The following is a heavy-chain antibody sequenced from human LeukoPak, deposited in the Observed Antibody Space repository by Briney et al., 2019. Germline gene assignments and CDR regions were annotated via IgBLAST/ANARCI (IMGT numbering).Heavy chain of an antibody. Sequence: SGGSLRLYCAASRFTFSSYSMIWLRQAPGEGLEGVSSISSSSSYIYYADSVKGRFTIPRDNAKNSLYLQMNSLRAEDTAVYYCARDVVVPAAYFDYWGQGTLVTVSS. CDR3: ARDVVVPAAYFDY. J-gene: IGHJ4*02. CDR2: ISSSSSYI. V-gene: IGHV3-21*01. CDR1: RFTFSSYS. D-gene: IGHD2-2*01.